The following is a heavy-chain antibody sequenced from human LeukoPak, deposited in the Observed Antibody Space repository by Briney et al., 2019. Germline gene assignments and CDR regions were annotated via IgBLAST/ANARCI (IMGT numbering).Heavy chain of an antibody. CDR3: ARGDFFPYYYGMDV. J-gene: IGHJ6*02. Sequence: ASVKVSCKASGYTFISYEINWVRQATGQGLEWMGWMNPNSGNTGYAQKFQGRVTMTRNTSISTAYMELSSLKSEDTAVYYCARGDFFPYYYGMDVWGQGTTVTVSS. CDR1: GYTFISYE. CDR2: MNPNSGNT. D-gene: IGHD3-3*01. V-gene: IGHV1-8*01.